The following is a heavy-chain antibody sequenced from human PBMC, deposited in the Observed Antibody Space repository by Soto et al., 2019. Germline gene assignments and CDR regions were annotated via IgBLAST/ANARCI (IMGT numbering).Heavy chain of an antibody. V-gene: IGHV1-69*13. CDR3: ALGYYDSSGYYPFDY. D-gene: IGHD3-22*01. Sequence: SVKVSCKASGGTFSSYAISWVRQAPGQGLEWMGGIIPIFGTANYAQKFQGRVTITADESTSTAYMELSSLRSEDTAVYYCALGYYDSSGYYPFDYWGQGTLVTVSS. CDR1: GGTFSSYA. CDR2: IIPIFGTA. J-gene: IGHJ4*02.